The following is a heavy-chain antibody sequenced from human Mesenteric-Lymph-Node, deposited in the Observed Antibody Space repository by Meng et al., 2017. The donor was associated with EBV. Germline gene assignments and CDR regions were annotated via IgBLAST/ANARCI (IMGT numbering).Heavy chain of an antibody. CDR1: GYTFTNYA. D-gene: IGHD1-14*01. CDR3: ARENPGDYIDY. V-gene: IGHV7-4-1*02. J-gene: IGHJ4*02. Sequence: VQWVQSGSELKKPGASVKVSCKASGYTFTNYAMNWVRQAPGQGLEWVGWFNTISGNPAYGQGFTGRFVFSWDTSVSTAYLQISSLKTEDTAVYYCARENPGDYIDYWGQGTLVTVSS. CDR2: FNTISGNP.